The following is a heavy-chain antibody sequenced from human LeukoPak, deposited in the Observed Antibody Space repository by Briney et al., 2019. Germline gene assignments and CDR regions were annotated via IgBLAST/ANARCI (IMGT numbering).Heavy chain of an antibody. Sequence: GASVKVSCKASGYTFTSYGISWVRQAPGQGLEWMGWINPNSGGTNYAQKFQGRVTMTRDTSISTAYMELSRLRSDDTAVYYCAVKGSGSVDYWGQGTLVTVSS. D-gene: IGHD3-10*01. CDR3: AVKGSGSVDY. CDR2: INPNSGGT. CDR1: GYTFTSYG. J-gene: IGHJ4*02. V-gene: IGHV1-2*02.